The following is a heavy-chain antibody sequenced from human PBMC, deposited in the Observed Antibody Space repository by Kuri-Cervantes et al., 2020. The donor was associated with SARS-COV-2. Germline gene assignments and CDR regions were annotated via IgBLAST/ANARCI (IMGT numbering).Heavy chain of an antibody. V-gene: IGHV4-61*02. CDR3: ASGPPDLGEEWFDP. Sequence: SETLSLTCTVSGGSISSGSYYWSWIRQPAGKGLEWVGRIYTSGSTNYNPSLKSRVTISVDTSKNQFSLKLSSVTAADTAVYYCASGPPDLGEEWFDPWGQGTLVTVSS. J-gene: IGHJ5*02. CDR2: IYTSGST. D-gene: IGHD3-10*01. CDR1: GGSISSGSYY.